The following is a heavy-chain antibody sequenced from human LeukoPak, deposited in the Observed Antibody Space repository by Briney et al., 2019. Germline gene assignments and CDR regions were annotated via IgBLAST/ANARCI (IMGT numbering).Heavy chain of an antibody. CDR2: INPNSGGT. J-gene: IGHJ5*02. D-gene: IGHD3-22*01. V-gene: IGHV1-2*02. CDR1: GYTFTGYY. Sequence: GASVRVSCKASGYTFTGYYMHWVRQAPGQGLEWMGWINPNSGGTNYAQKFQGRATMTRDTSISTAYMELSRLRSDDTAVYYCARVRPSMIVGNSCWFDPWGQGTLVTVSS. CDR3: ARVRPSMIVGNSCWFDP.